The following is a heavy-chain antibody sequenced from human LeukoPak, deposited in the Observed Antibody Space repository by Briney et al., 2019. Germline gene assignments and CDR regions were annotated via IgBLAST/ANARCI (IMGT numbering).Heavy chain of an antibody. Sequence: PGGSLRLSCAASGFTFSTSWMNWVRQAPGKGLEWVANIKQDGSEKYYMDSVKGRFTISRDNAKNSLSLQMNSLRAEDTAVYYCATDRGLDYWGQGTLVTVSS. CDR1: GFTFSTSW. CDR2: IKQDGSEK. J-gene: IGHJ4*02. CDR3: ATDRGLDY. V-gene: IGHV3-7*01.